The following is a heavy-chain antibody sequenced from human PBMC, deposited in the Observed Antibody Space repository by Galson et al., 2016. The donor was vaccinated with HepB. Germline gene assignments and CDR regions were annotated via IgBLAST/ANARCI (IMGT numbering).Heavy chain of an antibody. V-gene: IGHV2-70*01. CDR1: GFSLSTSGLS. Sequence: PALVKPTQTLTLTCTFSGFSLSTSGLSVSWIRQPPGKALEWLALLDRGDDKYYTASLETRLTISKDTHRDRVVLTPTNVDPVDTATYYCARIWVVRGLVKSEVYHAVDAWGQGTTVTVSS. CDR2: LDRGDDK. J-gene: IGHJ6*02. D-gene: IGHD3-10*01. CDR3: ARIWVVRGLVKSEVYHAVDA.